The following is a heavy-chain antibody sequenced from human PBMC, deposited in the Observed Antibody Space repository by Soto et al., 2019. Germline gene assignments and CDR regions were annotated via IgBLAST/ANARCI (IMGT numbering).Heavy chain of an antibody. CDR2: IIPIFGTA. V-gene: IGHV1-69*01. CDR3: ARPFQSWPGGWYFEL. CDR1: GGTFSSYS. D-gene: IGHD3-16*01. Sequence: QVQLVQSGAEVKKPGSSVKVSCKASGGTFSSYSINWVRQAPGQGLEWMGGIIPIFGTANYAQKFQGRVTLTADESTSPAHMELSRLRNEDTAVYYCARPFQSWPGGWYFELWGRGTLVTVSS. J-gene: IGHJ2*01.